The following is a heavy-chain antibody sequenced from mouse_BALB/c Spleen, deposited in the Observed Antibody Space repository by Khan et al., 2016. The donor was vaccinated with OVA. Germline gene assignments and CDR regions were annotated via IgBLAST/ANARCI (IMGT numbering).Heavy chain of an antibody. CDR2: ISSGSSTI. CDR3: ARDSNFDY. J-gene: IGHJ2*01. V-gene: IGHV5-17*02. Sequence: EVELVESGGGLVQPGGSRKLSCAASGFTFSRFGMHWVRQAPEKGLEWVAYISSGSSTIYYGDTVKGRFTISRDNPKNTLFLQMTSLRSEDTAMYYCARDSNFDYWGKGTTLTVSS. CDR1: GFTFSRFG.